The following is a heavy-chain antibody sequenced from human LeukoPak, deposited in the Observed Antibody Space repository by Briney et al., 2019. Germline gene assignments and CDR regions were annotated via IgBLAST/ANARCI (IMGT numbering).Heavy chain of an antibody. CDR2: IPNDEDNK. CDR1: GFSFSSYG. CDR3: AGSYDFWSGVY. D-gene: IGHD3-3*01. V-gene: IGHV3-30*02. J-gene: IGHJ4*02. Sequence: PGGSLRLSCAASGFSFSSYGMHWVRQAPGKGLEWVAFIPNDEDNKYYADSVKGRFTISRDNAKNSLYLQMNSLRAEDTAVYYCAGSYDFWSGVYWGQGTLVTVSS.